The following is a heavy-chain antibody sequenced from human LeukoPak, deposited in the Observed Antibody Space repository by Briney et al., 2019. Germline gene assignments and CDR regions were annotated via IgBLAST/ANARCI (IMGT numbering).Heavy chain of an antibody. CDR1: GGSINKDNW. CDR2: IYHNGGT. V-gene: IGHV4-4*02. D-gene: IGHD3-22*01. Sequence: SETLSLTCAVSGGSINKDNWWSRVRQPPGGGLEWIGEIYHNGGTNYNSSLKSRVTISVDKSKNQFSLKLSSVTAADTAVYYCTRNGYYCLDYWGQGTLVTVSS. J-gene: IGHJ4*02. CDR3: TRNGYYCLDY.